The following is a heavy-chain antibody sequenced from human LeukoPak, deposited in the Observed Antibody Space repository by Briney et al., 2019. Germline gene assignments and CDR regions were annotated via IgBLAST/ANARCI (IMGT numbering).Heavy chain of an antibody. CDR2: IWYDGSNK. CDR3: ARRIAPGGPLDY. D-gene: IGHD6-13*01. Sequence: GGSLRLSCAASGFTFSSYGMHWVRQAPGKGLEWVAVIWYDGSNKYYADSVKGRFTISRDNSKNTLYLQMNSLRAEDTAVYYCARRIAPGGPLDYWGQGTLVTVSS. V-gene: IGHV3-33*01. J-gene: IGHJ4*02. CDR1: GFTFSSYG.